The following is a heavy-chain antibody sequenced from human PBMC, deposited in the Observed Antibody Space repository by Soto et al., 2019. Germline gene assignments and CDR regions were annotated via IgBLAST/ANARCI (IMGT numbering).Heavy chain of an antibody. CDR1: GFTFSDHY. Sequence: QVQLVESGGGLVKPGGSLRLSCAASGFTFSDHYMSWIRQAPGKGLDWVSYISSSGIADSVEGRFTISRDNAKNSLYLQINSLRAEDTAVYYCARGTGPRRGASGRPLDYWGQGTLVTVSS. CDR2: ISSSGI. D-gene: IGHD6-19*01. J-gene: IGHJ4*02. CDR3: ARGTGPRRGASGRPLDY. V-gene: IGHV3-11*01.